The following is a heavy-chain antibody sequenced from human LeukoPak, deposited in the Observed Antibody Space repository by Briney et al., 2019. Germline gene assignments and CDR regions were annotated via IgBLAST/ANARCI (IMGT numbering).Heavy chain of an antibody. V-gene: IGHV3-21*01. CDR3: ARDPENYAH. Sequence: KTGGSLRLSCVASGFTFSRYNINWVRQAPGKGLEWVSSITSSSIYKNYADSVKGRFTISRDNARNSLYLQMNSLRAEDTAVYYCARDPENYAHWGQGTLVTVSS. CDR1: GFTFSRYN. J-gene: IGHJ4*02. D-gene: IGHD2-2*01. CDR2: ITSSSIYK.